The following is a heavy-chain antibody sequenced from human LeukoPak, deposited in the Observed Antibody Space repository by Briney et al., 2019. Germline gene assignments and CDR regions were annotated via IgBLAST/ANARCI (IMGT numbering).Heavy chain of an antibody. CDR3: ASTFGGVIYYFDY. Sequence: SETLSLTCTVSGGSISSGRYYWSWIRQPAGKGLEWIGRIYSSGSTYYNPSLKSRVTISVDTSKNQFSLKLSSVTAADTAVYYCASTFGGVIYYFDYWGQGTLVTVSS. D-gene: IGHD3-16*02. CDR2: IYSSGST. J-gene: IGHJ4*02. V-gene: IGHV4-61*02. CDR1: GGSISSGRYY.